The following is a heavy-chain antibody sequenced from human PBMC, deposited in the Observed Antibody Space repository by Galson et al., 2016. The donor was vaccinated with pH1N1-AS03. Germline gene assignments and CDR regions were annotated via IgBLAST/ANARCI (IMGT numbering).Heavy chain of an antibody. Sequence: SLRLSCAASGFTFSAYAMHWVRQAPGKGLEWVAVIWYDGSNKYYADSVKGRFTISRDNSKNTLYPQMNSLRADDTAVYYCARADGHNLVYAFDIWGQGTMVTVSS. CDR3: ARADGHNLVYAFDI. V-gene: IGHV3-33*01. CDR2: IWYDGSNK. J-gene: IGHJ3*02. CDR1: GFTFSAYA. D-gene: IGHD5-24*01.